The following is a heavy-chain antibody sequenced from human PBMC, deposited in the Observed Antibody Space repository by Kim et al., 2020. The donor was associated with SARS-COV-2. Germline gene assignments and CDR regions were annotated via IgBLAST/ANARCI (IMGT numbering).Heavy chain of an antibody. CDR1: GFTFSSYS. Sequence: GGSLRLSCAASGFTFSSYSMNWVRQAPGKGLEWVSYISSSSTTIYYADSVKGRFTISRDNAKNSLYLQMNSLRAEDTAVYYCAREYPTMASDYWGQGTLVTVSS. CDR3: AREYPTMASDY. CDR2: ISSSSTTI. D-gene: IGHD3-10*01. V-gene: IGHV3-48*04. J-gene: IGHJ4*02.